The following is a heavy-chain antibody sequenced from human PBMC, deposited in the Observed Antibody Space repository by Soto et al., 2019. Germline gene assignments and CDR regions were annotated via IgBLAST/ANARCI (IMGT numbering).Heavy chain of an antibody. Sequence: QVHLVQSGAEVRKPGASVKVSCKASGYTLSSYAMHWVRQAPGQRLEWMGWINAGYGNTKSSQKFQDRVPISLDTSASTAYVELTSLRSEDTAVYYCARETGDGTFDFWGQGALVTVAS. CDR1: GYTLSSYA. V-gene: IGHV1-3*01. CDR2: INAGYGNT. J-gene: IGHJ4*02. D-gene: IGHD7-27*01. CDR3: ARETGDGTFDF.